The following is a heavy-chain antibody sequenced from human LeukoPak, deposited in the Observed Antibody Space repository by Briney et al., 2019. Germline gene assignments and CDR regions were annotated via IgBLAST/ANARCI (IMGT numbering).Heavy chain of an antibody. D-gene: IGHD3-10*01. CDR1: GFTFSSYA. CDR3: AKDHRGSFNYGVDV. CDR2: ISGRGSNT. V-gene: IGHV3-23*01. J-gene: IGHJ6*02. Sequence: PGGSLILSCVASGFTFSSYAMNWVRQAPGKGLDWVSTISGRGSNTYYADSVKGRFTISRDNSNNTLYLQMNSLRAEDTAVYYCAKDHRGSFNYGVDVWGRGTTVTVSS.